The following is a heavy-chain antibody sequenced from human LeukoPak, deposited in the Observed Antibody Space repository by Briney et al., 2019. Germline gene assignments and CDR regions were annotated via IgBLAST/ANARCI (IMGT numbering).Heavy chain of an antibody. CDR3: ASNLVVPAATASDY. V-gene: IGHV3-30*02. CDR2: IRYDGSNK. D-gene: IGHD2-2*01. CDR1: GFTFSSYG. J-gene: IGHJ4*02. Sequence: PGGSLRLSCAASGFTFSSYGMHWVRQAPGKGLEWVAFIRYDGSNKYYADSVKGRFTISRDNSKNTLYLQMNSLRAEDTAVYYCASNLVVPAATASDYWGQGTLVTVSS.